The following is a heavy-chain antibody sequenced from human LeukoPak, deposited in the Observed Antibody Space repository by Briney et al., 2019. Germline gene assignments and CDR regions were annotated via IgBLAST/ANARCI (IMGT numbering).Heavy chain of an antibody. CDR3: ARGGYCSSTSCSVGYYYYYMDV. CDR1: GFTFSSYA. CDR2: ISGSGGRT. Sequence: GGSLRLSCAASGFTFSSYAMTWVRQAPGKGLEWVSGISGSGGRTYYADSVKGRFTISRDNSKNTLYLQMNSLRAEDTAVYYCARGGYCSSTSCSVGYYYYYMDVWGKGTTVTISS. J-gene: IGHJ6*03. D-gene: IGHD2-2*01. V-gene: IGHV3-23*01.